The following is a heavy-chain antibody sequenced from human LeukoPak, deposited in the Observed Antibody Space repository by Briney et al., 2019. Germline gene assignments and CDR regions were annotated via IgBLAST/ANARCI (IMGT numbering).Heavy chain of an antibody. Sequence: GGSLRLSCAASGFTVSSIHMVWVRQAPGKGLEWVSAISGSGGSTYYADSVKGRFTISRDNSKNTLYLQMNSLRAEDTAVYYCASGHYFGFDYWGQGTLVTVSS. CDR3: ASGHYFGFDY. CDR1: GFTVSSIH. D-gene: IGHD3-10*01. CDR2: ISGSGGST. V-gene: IGHV3-23*01. J-gene: IGHJ4*02.